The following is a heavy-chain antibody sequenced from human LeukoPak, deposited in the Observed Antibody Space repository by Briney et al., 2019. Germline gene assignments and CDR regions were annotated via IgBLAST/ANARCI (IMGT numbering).Heavy chain of an antibody. CDR1: GGSISSYY. D-gene: IGHD3-22*01. V-gene: IGHV4-59*01. J-gene: IGHJ4*02. CDR2: IYYSGST. CDR3: ASTNYDSSGYSFDY. Sequence: PSENLSVTCTVSGGSISSYYWSWIRQPPGKGLEWIGYIYYSGSTNYNPSLKSRVTISVDTSKNQFSLKLSSVTAADTAVYYCASTNYDSSGYSFDYWGQGTLVTVSS.